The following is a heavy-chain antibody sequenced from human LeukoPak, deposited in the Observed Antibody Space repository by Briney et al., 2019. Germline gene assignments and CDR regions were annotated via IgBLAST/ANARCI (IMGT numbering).Heavy chain of an antibody. J-gene: IGHJ3*02. CDR3: ASDAFDI. CDR1: GYPFTSYA. Sequence: GASVKVSCKASGYPFTSYAMYWVRQAPGQRLEWMGWINADNGDTRYSQKLQGRVTMTGDTSASTTYMELSSLRSEDTADYYCASDAFDIWGQGTMVTVSS. CDR2: INADNGDT. V-gene: IGHV1-3*01.